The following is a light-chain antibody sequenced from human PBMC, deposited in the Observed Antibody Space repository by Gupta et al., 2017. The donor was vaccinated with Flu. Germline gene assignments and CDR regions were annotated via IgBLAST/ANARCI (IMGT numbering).Light chain of an antibody. Sequence: DIVMTQSPLSLSVTPGQPASISCKSSQSLLHSDGKTYLFWYMQKVGQPTQLLIDEVSKPFSGVPDRFSGSGSGTDFTMKISRVEAEDVGIYYCMQGMRFPFTFGGGTKVEI. CDR1: QSLLHSDGKTY. CDR3: MQGMRFPFT. J-gene: IGKJ4*01. V-gene: IGKV2D-29*01. CDR2: EVS.